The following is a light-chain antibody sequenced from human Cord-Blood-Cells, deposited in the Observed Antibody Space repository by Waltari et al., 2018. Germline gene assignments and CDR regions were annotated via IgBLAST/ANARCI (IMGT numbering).Light chain of an antibody. Sequence: QSALTQPASVSGSPGQSIPISCTGTSSDVGSYNLVSCYQQHPGKASKLMIYEGSKRPSGVSTRFSGAKSGTTASLTISGLQAEDDADYYCCSYAGSSTWVFGGGTKLTVL. J-gene: IGLJ3*02. CDR1: SSDVGSYNL. V-gene: IGLV2-23*01. CDR2: EGS. CDR3: CSYAGSSTWV.